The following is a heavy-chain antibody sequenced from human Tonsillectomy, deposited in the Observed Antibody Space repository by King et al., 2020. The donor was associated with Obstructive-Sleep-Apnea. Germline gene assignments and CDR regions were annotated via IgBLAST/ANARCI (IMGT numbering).Heavy chain of an antibody. CDR1: GFTLSNAY. CDR2: VRSATKGGTT. CDR3: TTEGYTYGYHGVGI. Sequence: VQLVESGGLLVKPGGSLRLSCAVSGFTLSNAYMSWVRQAPGKGLEWVGRVRSATKGGTTDYAAPVIGRFIISIDDSKNTLYLQMNSLKTEDTAIYYCTTEGYTYGYHGVGIWGQGTTVTVSS. D-gene: IGHD5-18*01. V-gene: IGHV3-15*01. J-gene: IGHJ6*02.